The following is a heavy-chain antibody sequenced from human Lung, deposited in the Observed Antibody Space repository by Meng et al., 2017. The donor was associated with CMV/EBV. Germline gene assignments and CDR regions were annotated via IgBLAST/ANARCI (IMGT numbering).Heavy chain of an antibody. CDR2: ITSSSSYI. CDR1: GFNFSTYS. D-gene: IGHD2-2*01. V-gene: IGHV3-21*01. J-gene: IGHJ3*02. CDR3: AIYCSATTCPPGHDAFDM. Sequence: GESLKISCAASGFNFSTYSMNWVRQAPGKGLEWVSYITSSSSYIYYGDSVRGRFTISRDNAKNSLYLQMNSLRAEDTAVYYCAIYCSATTCPPGHDAFDMWGQGTXVNVSS.